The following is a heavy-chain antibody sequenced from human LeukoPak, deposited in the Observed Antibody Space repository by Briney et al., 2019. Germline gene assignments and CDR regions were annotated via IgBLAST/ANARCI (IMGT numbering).Heavy chain of an antibody. CDR1: GGSFSGYY. CDR3: ARAYSSSWYVWFDP. D-gene: IGHD6-13*01. V-gene: IGHV4-34*01. Sequence: KPSETLSLTCAVYGGSFSGYYWSWIRQPPGKGLEWIGEINHSGSANYNPSLKSRVTISVDTSKNQFSLKLNSVTAADTAVYCCARAYSSSWYVWFDPWGQGTLVTVSS. CDR2: INHSGSA. J-gene: IGHJ5*02.